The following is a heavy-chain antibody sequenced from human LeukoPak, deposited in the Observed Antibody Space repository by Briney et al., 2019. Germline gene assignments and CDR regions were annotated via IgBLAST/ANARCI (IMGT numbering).Heavy chain of an antibody. CDR3: ASIVVVVPAANDAFDI. D-gene: IGHD2-2*01. CDR1: GYSFTSYW. CDR2: IYPVDSDT. J-gene: IGHJ3*02. V-gene: IGHV5-51*01. Sequence: GESLKISCKGSGYSFTSYWIGWVRQMRGKGLEWMGIIYPVDSDTRYTPSFQGQVTISADKSTSTAYLQWRSLNASDTAMYYCASIVVVVPAANDAFDIWGQRTMVTVSS.